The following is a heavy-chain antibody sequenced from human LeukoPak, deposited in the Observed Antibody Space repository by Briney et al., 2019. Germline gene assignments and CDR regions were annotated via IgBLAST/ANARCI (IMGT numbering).Heavy chain of an antibody. D-gene: IGHD5-12*01. CDR1: GLTFSSYS. J-gene: IGHJ3*02. CDR3: AREPGYSGYDYAFDI. V-gene: IGHV3-21*01. Sequence: GGSLRLSCAASGLTFSSYSMNWVRQAPGKGLEWVSSISSSSSYIYYADSVKGRFTISRDNAKNSLYLQMNSLRAEDTAVYYCAREPGYSGYDYAFDIWGQGTMVTVSS. CDR2: ISSSSSYI.